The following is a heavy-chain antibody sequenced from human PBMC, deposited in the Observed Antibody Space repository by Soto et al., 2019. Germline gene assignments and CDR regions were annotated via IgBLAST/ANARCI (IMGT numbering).Heavy chain of an antibody. CDR2: IDWDDDK. CDR3: ARMLAVAMVRGYYYGMDV. Sequence: SGPTLVKPTQTLTLTCTFSGFSLSTSGMCVSWIRQPPGKALEWLALIDWDDDKYYSTSLKTRLTISKDTSKNQVVLTMTNMDPVDTATYYCARMLAVAMVRGYYYGMDVWGQGTTVTVSS. CDR1: GFSLSTSGMC. V-gene: IGHV2-70*01. D-gene: IGHD3-10*01. J-gene: IGHJ6*02.